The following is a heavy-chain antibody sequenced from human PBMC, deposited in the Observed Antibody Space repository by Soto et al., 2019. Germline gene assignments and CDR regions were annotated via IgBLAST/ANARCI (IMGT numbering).Heavy chain of an antibody. CDR3: ARRPITMIGPYYYGMDV. CDR2: ISGSGVST. Sequence: EVQLLESGGGLVQPGGSLRLSCAASGFTFSSYAMSWVRQAPGKGLEWVSAISGSGVSTYYADSVKGRFTISRDNSKNTLYLQMNSLRAEDTAVYYCARRPITMIGPYYYGMDVWGQGTTVTVSS. J-gene: IGHJ6*02. CDR1: GFTFSSYA. V-gene: IGHV3-23*01. D-gene: IGHD3-22*01.